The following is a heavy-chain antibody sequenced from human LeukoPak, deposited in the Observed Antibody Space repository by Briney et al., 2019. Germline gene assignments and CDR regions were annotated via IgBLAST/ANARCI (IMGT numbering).Heavy chain of an antibody. J-gene: IGHJ4*02. CDR2: IYTSGST. CDR1: GGSISSYY. Sequence: SETLSLTCTVSGGSISSYYWSWIRQPAGKGLEWIGRIYTSGSTNYNPSLKSRVTMSVDTSKNQFSLKLSSVTAAGTAVYYCARDRYYYDSSGYYSNFDYWGQGTLVTVSS. D-gene: IGHD3-22*01. V-gene: IGHV4-4*07. CDR3: ARDRYYYDSSGYYSNFDY.